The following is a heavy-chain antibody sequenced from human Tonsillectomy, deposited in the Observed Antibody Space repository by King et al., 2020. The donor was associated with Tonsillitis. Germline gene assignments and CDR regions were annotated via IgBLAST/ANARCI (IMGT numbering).Heavy chain of an antibody. V-gene: IGHV4-30-4*07. J-gene: IGHJ5*02. Sequence: QLQESGPGLVKPSQTLSVTCAVSGNSITSGGYSWNWIRQSPGKGLEWIGYSFYSGTTYYNPSFESRVAISVDTSKNQFSQHLRSVTAADTAVYYCARAGPLDSTSWYWFDPWGQGTLVIVSS. D-gene: IGHD6-13*01. CDR3: ARAGPLDSTSWYWFDP. CDR2: SFYSGTT. CDR1: GNSITSGGYS.